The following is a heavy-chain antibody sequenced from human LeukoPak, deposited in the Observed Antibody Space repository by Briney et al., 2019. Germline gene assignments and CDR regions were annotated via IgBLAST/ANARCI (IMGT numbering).Heavy chain of an antibody. CDR3: TGAFDY. Sequence: SQTLSLTCTVSGGSISSGSYYWSWIRQPAGKGLEWIGRIYTSGNTNYNPSLKSRVTISVDTFKNQFSLRLSSVTAADTAVYYCTGAFDYWGQGTLVTVSS. J-gene: IGHJ4*02. CDR2: IYTSGNT. CDR1: GGSISSGSYY. V-gene: IGHV4-61*02.